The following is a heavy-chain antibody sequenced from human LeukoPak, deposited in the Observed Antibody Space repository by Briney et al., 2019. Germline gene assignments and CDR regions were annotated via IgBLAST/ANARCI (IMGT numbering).Heavy chain of an antibody. J-gene: IGHJ4*02. D-gene: IGHD3-22*01. CDR2: IKEDGSEK. CDR3: AKDPTHYRVWDYYETIGLSY. Sequence: GGSLRLSCAASGFTFSRYWMTWVRQAPGTGLELVANIKEDGSEKYYVDSVKGRFTISRDNSKNTLNLQMNSLRAEDTAVYYCAKDPTHYRVWDYYETIGLSYWGQGTLVTVSS. V-gene: IGHV3-7*01. CDR1: GFTFSRYW.